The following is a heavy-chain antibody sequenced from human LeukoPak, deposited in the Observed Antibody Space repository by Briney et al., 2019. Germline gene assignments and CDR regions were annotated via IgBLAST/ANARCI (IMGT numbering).Heavy chain of an antibody. CDR1: GGSFSGYY. Sequence: SVTLSLTCAVYGGSFSGYYWSWIRQPPGKGLEWIGEINHSGSTNYNPSLKSRVTISVDTSKNQFSLKLSSVTTADTAVYYCARLFLTMVRGGGNYYYGMDVWGQGTTVTVSS. CDR2: INHSGST. V-gene: IGHV4-34*01. D-gene: IGHD3-10*01. J-gene: IGHJ6*02. CDR3: ARLFLTMVRGGGNYYYGMDV.